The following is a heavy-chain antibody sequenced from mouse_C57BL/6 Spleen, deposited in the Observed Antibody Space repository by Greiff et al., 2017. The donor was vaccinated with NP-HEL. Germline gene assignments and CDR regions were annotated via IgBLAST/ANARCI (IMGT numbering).Heavy chain of an antibody. J-gene: IGHJ4*01. V-gene: IGHV1-18*01. CDR1: GYTFTDYN. CDR3: ARRGLYYGSSYPYYYAMDY. D-gene: IGHD1-1*01. CDR2: INPNNGGT. Sequence: EVQLQQSGPELVKPGASVKIPCKASGYTFTDYNMDWVKQSHGKSLEWIGDINPNNGGTIYNQKFKGKATLTVDKSSSTAYMELRSLTSEYTAVYYCARRGLYYGSSYPYYYAMDYWGQGTSVTVSS.